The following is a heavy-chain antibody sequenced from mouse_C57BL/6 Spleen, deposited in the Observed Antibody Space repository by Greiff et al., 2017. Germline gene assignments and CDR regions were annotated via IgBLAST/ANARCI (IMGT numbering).Heavy chain of an antibody. CDR1: GYNFTSYW. V-gene: IGHV1-69*01. CDR3: ARSEGRDGLPAQRVYFDY. J-gene: IGHJ2*01. D-gene: IGHD3-1*01. Sequence: VQLQQSGAELVMPGASVKLSCKASGYNFTSYWMHWVKQRPGQGLEWIGEIDPSDSSNNYNQKFKGKFTLTVDKSNSTAYMPLSSLTSEDSAVYYCARSEGRDGLPAQRVYFDYWGQGTTLTVSS. CDR2: IDPSDSSN.